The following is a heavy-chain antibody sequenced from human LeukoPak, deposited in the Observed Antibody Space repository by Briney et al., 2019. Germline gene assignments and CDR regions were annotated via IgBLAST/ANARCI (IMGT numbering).Heavy chain of an antibody. J-gene: IGHJ4*02. V-gene: IGHV3-30*18. CDR2: ISYDGSNK. CDR3: AKSTESRMFDLDY. Sequence: GGSLRLSCAASGFTFSSYGMHWVRQAPGKGLEWVAVISYDGSNKYYADSVKGRFTISRDNSKNTLYLQMNSLRAGDTAVYYCAKSTESRMFDLDYWGQGTLVTVSS. CDR1: GFTFSSYG. D-gene: IGHD3-10*02.